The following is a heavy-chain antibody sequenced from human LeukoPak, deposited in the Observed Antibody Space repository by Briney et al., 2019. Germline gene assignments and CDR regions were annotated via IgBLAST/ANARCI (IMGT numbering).Heavy chain of an antibody. J-gene: IGHJ4*02. Sequence: GGSLRLSCAASGFTVSSNYMSWVRQAPGKGLEWVSVIYSGGSTYYADSVKGRFTISRDNSKNTLYLQMNSLRAEDTAVYYCARVGPAPGYSSGWYDKYVDYWGQGTLVTVSS. V-gene: IGHV3-53*01. CDR3: ARVGPAPGYSSGWYDKYVDY. D-gene: IGHD6-19*01. CDR1: GFTVSSNY. CDR2: IYSGGST.